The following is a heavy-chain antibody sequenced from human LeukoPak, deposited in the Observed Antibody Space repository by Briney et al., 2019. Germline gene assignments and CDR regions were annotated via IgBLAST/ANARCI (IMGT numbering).Heavy chain of an antibody. CDR3: AREEVAVAGSNFDY. Sequence: PVKVSCKASGGTFSSYAISWVRQAPGQGLEWMGRIIPILGIANYAQKFQGRVTITADKSTSTAYMELSSLRSEDTAVYYCAREEVAVAGSNFDYWGQGTLVTVSS. J-gene: IGHJ4*02. CDR2: IIPILGIA. V-gene: IGHV1-69*04. CDR1: GGTFSSYA. D-gene: IGHD6-19*01.